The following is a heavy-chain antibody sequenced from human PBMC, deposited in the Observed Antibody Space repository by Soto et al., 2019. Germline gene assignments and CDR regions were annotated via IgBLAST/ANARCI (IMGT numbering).Heavy chain of an antibody. J-gene: IGHJ6*03. V-gene: IGHV1-3*01. D-gene: IGHD6-13*01. CDR3: ARGQRAAAGDYMDV. Sequence: QVQLVQSGAEVKKPEASVKVSCKASGYTFTSYAMHWVRQAPGQRLEWMGWINAGNGNTKYSQKFQGRVTITRDTSASTAYMELSSLRSEDTAVYYCARGQRAAAGDYMDVWGKATTVTVSS. CDR2: INAGNGNT. CDR1: GYTFTSYA.